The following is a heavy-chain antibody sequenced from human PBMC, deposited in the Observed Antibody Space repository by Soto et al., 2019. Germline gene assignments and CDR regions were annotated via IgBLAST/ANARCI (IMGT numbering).Heavy chain of an antibody. Sequence: TLSPTFSVSGVAMTSGGYSWSWIRQSRETGVKWLGYIGHLETTSYNPSFKSRLSLSIDRTRHQISLSLSAMTAADKGVYYCARGGGYDSFDYWGQGIQVTVSS. J-gene: IGHJ4*02. CDR1: GVAMTSGGYS. V-gene: IGHV4-30-2*06. CDR3: ARGGGYDSFDY. CDR2: IGHLETT. D-gene: IGHD2-15*01.